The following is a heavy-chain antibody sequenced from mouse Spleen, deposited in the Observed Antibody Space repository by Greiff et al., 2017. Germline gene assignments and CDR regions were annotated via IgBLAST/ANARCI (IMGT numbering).Heavy chain of an antibody. CDR1: GFTFSSYG. CDR3: ARLWLRRGGYAMDY. Sequence: EVKLMESGGGLVQPGGSLKLSCAASGFTFSSYGMSWVRQTPDKRLELVATINSNGGSTYYPDSVKGRFTISRDNAKNTLYLQMSSLKSEDTAMYYCARLWLRRGGYAMDYWGQGTSVTVSS. CDR2: INSNGGST. V-gene: IGHV5-6-3*01. D-gene: IGHD2-2*01. J-gene: IGHJ4*01.